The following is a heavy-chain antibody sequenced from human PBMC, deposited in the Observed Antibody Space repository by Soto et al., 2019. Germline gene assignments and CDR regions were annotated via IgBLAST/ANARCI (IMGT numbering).Heavy chain of an antibody. D-gene: IGHD1-1*01. J-gene: IGHJ5*02. V-gene: IGHV4-4*07. CDR1: GASISGFY. CDR2: IYATGTT. CDR3: VRDGTKTLRDWFDP. Sequence: PSETLSLTCTVSGASISGFYWSWIRKSAGKGLEWSGRIYATGTTDYNPSLKSRVMMSVDTPKKQFSLKLRSVTAADTAVYYCVRDGTKTLRDWFDPWGQG.